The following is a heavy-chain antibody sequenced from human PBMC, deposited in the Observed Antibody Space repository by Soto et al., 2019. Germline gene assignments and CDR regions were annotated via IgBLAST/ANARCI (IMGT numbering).Heavy chain of an antibody. D-gene: IGHD3-10*01. V-gene: IGHV3-33*01. CDR1: GFTFGGYG. Sequence: GALRLSCAASGFTFGGYGMHWVRQAPGKGLEWAAAISYDGRNTYYADSVQGRFAISRDNSKNTMYLQMNSLRVEDTAVYYCARAKWHDGSGRVREFDYWGHGALVTVSS. CDR2: ISYDGRNT. CDR3: ARAKWHDGSGRVREFDY. J-gene: IGHJ4*01.